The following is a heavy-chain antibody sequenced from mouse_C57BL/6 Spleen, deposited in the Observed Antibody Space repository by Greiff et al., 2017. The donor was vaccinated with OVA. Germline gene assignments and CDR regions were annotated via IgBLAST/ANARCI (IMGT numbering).Heavy chain of an antibody. D-gene: IGHD2-1*01. CDR3: ARPLYYGNSYWYFDV. Sequence: QVQLQQPGTELVKPGASVKLSFTSYWMHWVKQRPGQGLEWIGNINPSNGGTNYNEKFKSKATLTVDKSSSTAYMQLSSLTSEDSAVYYCARPLYYGNSYWYFDVWGTGTTVTVSS. J-gene: IGHJ1*03. CDR2: INPSNGGT. V-gene: IGHV1-53*01. CDR1: TSYW.